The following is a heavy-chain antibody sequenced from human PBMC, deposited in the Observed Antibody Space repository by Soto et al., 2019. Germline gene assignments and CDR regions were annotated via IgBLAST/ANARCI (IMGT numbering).Heavy chain of an antibody. CDR2: IYHSGRT. CDR3: ARYYGSEVICDY. CDR1: GDSINSGDYH. J-gene: IGHJ4*02. V-gene: IGHV4-30-4*08. Sequence: QVQLQESGPGLAKPSQTLSLTCTVSGDSINSGDYHWSWMRQPPGKGLEWIGYIYHSGRTYYNPSLKSRVLISLDTSNNQFSLMLNSVTAADTAVYYCARYYGSEVICDYWGQGTLVTVSS. D-gene: IGHD3-10*01.